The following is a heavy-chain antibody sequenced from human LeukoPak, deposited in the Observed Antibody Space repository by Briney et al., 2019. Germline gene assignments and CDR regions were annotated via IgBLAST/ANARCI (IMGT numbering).Heavy chain of an antibody. CDR2: IKQDGSEK. Sequence: GGSLRLSCAASGFTFSSYWMSWVRQAPGKGLEWVANIKQDGSEKYYVDSVKGRFTISRDNAKNSLYLQMNSLRAEDTAVYYCARGDYYDSSGNFIDAFDIWGQGTMVTVSS. CDR1: GFTFSSYW. V-gene: IGHV3-7*01. D-gene: IGHD3-22*01. CDR3: ARGDYYDSSGNFIDAFDI. J-gene: IGHJ3*02.